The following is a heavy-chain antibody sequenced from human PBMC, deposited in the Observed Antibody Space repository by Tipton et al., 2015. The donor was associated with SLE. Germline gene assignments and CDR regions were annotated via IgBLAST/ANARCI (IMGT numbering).Heavy chain of an antibody. Sequence: TLSLTCTVSGGSISRHYWSWIRQPPGKGLEWIGSIYHSGSTYYNPSLKSRVTISVDTSKNQFSLKLSSVTAADTAVYYCARERDYYDSSDYLDYWGQGTPVTVSS. CDR2: IYHSGST. D-gene: IGHD3-22*01. J-gene: IGHJ4*02. CDR1: GGSISRHY. V-gene: IGHV4-38-2*02. CDR3: ARERDYYDSSDYLDY.